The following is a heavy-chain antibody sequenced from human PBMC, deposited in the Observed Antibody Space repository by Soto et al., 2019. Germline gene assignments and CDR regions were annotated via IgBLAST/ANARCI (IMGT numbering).Heavy chain of an antibody. J-gene: IGHJ4*02. V-gene: IGHV3-23*01. Sequence: EVQLLESGGGLVQPWESLRLSCAASGFTFSSYAMSWVRQAPGKGLEWVSVISGSDDSTYYADSVKGRLTISRDNSKNTLYMQMNSLRADDKAVYYCAKRSSSSTFDYWGQGTLVTVSS. CDR2: ISGSDDST. CDR1: GFTFSSYA. CDR3: AKRSSSSTFDY. D-gene: IGHD6-6*01.